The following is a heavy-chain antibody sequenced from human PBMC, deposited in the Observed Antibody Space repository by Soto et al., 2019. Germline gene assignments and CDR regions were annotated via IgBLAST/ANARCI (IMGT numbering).Heavy chain of an antibody. CDR3: ANEVDVAFSSLQYGMDV. CDR2: ISYDGTYK. V-gene: IGHV3-30*14. D-gene: IGHD5-12*01. J-gene: IGHJ6*02. Sequence: GSLRLSCAASGFTFNNFAMHWVRQAPGKGLEWVAFISYDGTYKYYADSVMGRFTVYRDNSKSTLFLQMNSLKFEDTAVYVCANEVDVAFSSLQYGMDVWGQGTTVTVSS. CDR1: GFTFNNFA.